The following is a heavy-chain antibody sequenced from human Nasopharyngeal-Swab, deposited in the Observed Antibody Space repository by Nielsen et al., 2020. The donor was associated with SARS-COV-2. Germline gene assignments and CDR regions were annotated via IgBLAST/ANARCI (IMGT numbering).Heavy chain of an antibody. CDR2: ISFDGSQK. CDR1: GFPFSSYG. D-gene: IGHD3-10*01. CDR3: AKNVADDSGTMWYYYYGMDV. J-gene: IGHJ6*02. V-gene: IGHV3-30*18. Sequence: GGSLRLSCAVSGFPFSSYGMHWVRQAPGKGLEWVAVISFDGSQKYYVDSVQGRSTISRENSKNTLYMQMNSLRPEDTAVYYCAKNVADDSGTMWYYYYGMDVWGQGTTVTVSS.